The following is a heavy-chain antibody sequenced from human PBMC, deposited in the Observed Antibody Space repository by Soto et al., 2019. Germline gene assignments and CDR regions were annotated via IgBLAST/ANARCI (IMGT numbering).Heavy chain of an antibody. V-gene: IGHV3-30-3*01. D-gene: IGHD1-26*01. CDR2: ISYDGSNK. CDR3: ARDGPGNDAFDI. J-gene: IGHJ3*02. CDR1: GFTFSSYA. Sequence: QVQLVESGGGVVQPGRSLRLSCAASGFTFSSYAMHWVRQAPGKGLEWVAVISYDGSNKYYADSVKGQFTISRDNSKNTLYLQMNSLRAEDTAVYYCARDGPGNDAFDIWGQGTMVTVSS.